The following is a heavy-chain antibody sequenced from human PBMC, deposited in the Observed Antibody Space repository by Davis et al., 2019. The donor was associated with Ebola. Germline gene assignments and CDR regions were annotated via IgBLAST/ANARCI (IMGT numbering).Heavy chain of an antibody. CDR1: GFTFSSYG. J-gene: IGHJ4*02. D-gene: IGHD6-13*01. CDR2: IWYDGSNK. Sequence: GGSLRLSRAAPGFTFSSYGMHWVRQAPGEGLEWVAVIWYDGSNKYYADSVKGRFTISRDNSKNTLYLQMNSLSAEDTAVYYCARGIRLRYSSSRYLNYWGQGTLVTVSS. CDR3: ARGIRLRYSSSRYLNY. V-gene: IGHV3-33*01.